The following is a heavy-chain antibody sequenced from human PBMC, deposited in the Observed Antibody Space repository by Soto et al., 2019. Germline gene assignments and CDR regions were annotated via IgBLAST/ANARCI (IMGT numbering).Heavy chain of an antibody. CDR2: IFSDNER. D-gene: IGHD4-17*01. CDR1: GFSLTTGKMG. CDR3: ARMNVDSYQFYYAMDV. J-gene: IGHJ6*02. V-gene: IGHV2-26*01. Sequence: SGPTLVNPTETLTLTCTVSGFSLTTGKMGVSWIRQTPGKALEWLAHIFSDNERSYSTSLQGRLTISKDTSGSQVVLSMTNVDPVDTATYYCARMNVDSYQFYYAMDVWGQGTTVTVSS.